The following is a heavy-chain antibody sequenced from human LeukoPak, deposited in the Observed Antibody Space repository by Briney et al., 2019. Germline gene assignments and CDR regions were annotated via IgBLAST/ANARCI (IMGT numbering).Heavy chain of an antibody. V-gene: IGHV4-31*03. J-gene: IGHJ3*02. Sequence: PSQTLSLTCTVSGGSISSGGYYWGWIRQHPGKGLEWIGYIYYSGCTYDNPSRKSRLSISVDTSKNRFALKLSSLTGPVPAVYYCASSGWALGAFDIWGQGTMVTVSS. CDR3: ASSGWALGAFDI. D-gene: IGHD6-19*01. CDR1: GGSISSGGYY. CDR2: IYYSGCT.